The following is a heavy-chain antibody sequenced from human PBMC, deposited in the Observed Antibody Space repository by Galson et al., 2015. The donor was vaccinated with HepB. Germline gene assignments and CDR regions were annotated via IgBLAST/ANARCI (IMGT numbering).Heavy chain of an antibody. CDR3: ASRGFYGSLDN. CDR1: GFTFSETY. J-gene: IGHJ4*02. CDR2: ITSGGGLS. V-gene: IGHV3-11*01. D-gene: IGHD6-25*01. Sequence: SLRLSCAASGFTFSETYMTWIRQAPGKGLEWISYITSGGGLSYYADSMEGRFTISRDNAKNSVYLQINSLRAEDTAVYYCASRGFYGSLDNWGQGTLVTVSS.